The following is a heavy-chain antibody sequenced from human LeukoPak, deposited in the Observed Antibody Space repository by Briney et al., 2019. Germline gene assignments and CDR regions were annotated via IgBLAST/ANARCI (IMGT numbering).Heavy chain of an antibody. CDR2: ISDSSNKI. D-gene: IGHD4-17*01. CDR3: ARGPYGDYVDAFDF. J-gene: IGHJ3*01. Sequence: PGGSLRLSCAASGFTFNTYSMNWVRQAPGKGLEWVSYISDSSNKIYYADSVRGRFIISRDNAKNLLYLQMNSLRADDTAMFYCARGPYGDYVDAFDFRGQGTMVTVSS. V-gene: IGHV3-48*01. CDR1: GFTFNTYS.